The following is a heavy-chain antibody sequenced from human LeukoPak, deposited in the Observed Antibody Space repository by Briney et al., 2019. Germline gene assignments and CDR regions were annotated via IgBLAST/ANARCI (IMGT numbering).Heavy chain of an antibody. J-gene: IGHJ4*02. V-gene: IGHV4-61*01. CDR3: ARVPDRTTCFDY. D-gene: IGHD2/OR15-2a*01. Sequence: PSETLSLTCTVSGGSISSSSYYWSWIRQPPGKGLEWIGYIYYSGSTNYNPSLKSRVTISVDTSKNQFSLKLSSVTAADTAVYYCARVPDRTTCFDYWGQGTLVTVSS. CDR1: GGSISSSSYY. CDR2: IYYSGST.